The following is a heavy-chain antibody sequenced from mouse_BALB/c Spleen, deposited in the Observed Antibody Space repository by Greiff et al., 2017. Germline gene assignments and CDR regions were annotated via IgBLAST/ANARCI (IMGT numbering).Heavy chain of an antibody. CDR2: IRSKSNNYAT. J-gene: IGHJ4*01. CDR1: GFTFNTYA. Sequence: EVKLMESGGGLVQPGGSRKLSCAASGFTFNTYAMNWVRQAPGKGLEWVARIRSKSNNYATYYADSVKDRFTISRDDSQSMLYLQMNNLKTEDTAMYYCVRPYGNLYAMDYWGQGTSVTVSS. V-gene: IGHV10-1*02. CDR3: VRPYGNLYAMDY. D-gene: IGHD2-1*01.